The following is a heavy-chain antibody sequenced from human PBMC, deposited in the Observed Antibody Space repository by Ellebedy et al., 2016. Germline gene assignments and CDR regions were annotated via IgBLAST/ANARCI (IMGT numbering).Heavy chain of an antibody. CDR2: IYHSGSS. CDR3: ARVEPYSRGRGGFDY. CDR1: RGSMNGNY. D-gene: IGHD6-19*01. Sequence: SETLSLTCTVSRGSMNGNYWTWIRQFPNKGLEWIGYIYHSGSSTYNPSLKSRVTISEDTSKNQFSLRLSYVTAADTAVYYCARVEPYSRGRGGFDYWGQGTLVTVSS. J-gene: IGHJ4*02. V-gene: IGHV4-59*08.